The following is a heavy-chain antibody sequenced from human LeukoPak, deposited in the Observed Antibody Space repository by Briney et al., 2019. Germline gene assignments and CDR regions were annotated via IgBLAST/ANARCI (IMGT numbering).Heavy chain of an antibody. CDR3: AKDIGSYYDY. Sequence: PGGSLRLSCAASGSIFSSYGMHWVRQAPGKGLEWVAFIRYDGIKKYYADSVKGRFTISRDNSKNTLYLQMNSLRAEDTGVYYCAKDIGSYYDYWGQGILVTVSS. J-gene: IGHJ4*02. CDR2: IRYDGIKK. V-gene: IGHV3-30*02. D-gene: IGHD3-10*01. CDR1: GSIFSSYG.